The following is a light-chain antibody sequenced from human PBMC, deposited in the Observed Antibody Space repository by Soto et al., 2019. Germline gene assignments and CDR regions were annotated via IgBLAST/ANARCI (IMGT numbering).Light chain of an antibody. CDR1: QSVSNN. CDR2: GAS. Sequence: EIVLTQSPGTLSLSPGERATLSCRASQSVSNNDLVWYQQKPGQAPRLLIYGASTRATGIPARFSGSGSGTEFTLTISSLQSEDFAVYYCQQYNNWPLWTFGQGTKVDIK. V-gene: IGKV3-15*01. CDR3: QQYNNWPLWT. J-gene: IGKJ1*01.